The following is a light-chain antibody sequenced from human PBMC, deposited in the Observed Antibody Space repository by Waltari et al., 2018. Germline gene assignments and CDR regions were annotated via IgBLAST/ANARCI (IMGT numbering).Light chain of an antibody. Sequence: HSALTQPASVSGSPGQSITISCTGTSSDVGGYNYVSCYQQHPGNATKLMIFDVSNRPAGVARRFSGSKSGNTASLTISRLQAEDGADYYCSSYVSSDTLELFGGGTILTVL. J-gene: IGLJ2*01. V-gene: IGLV2-14*03. CDR1: SSDVGGYNY. CDR2: DVS. CDR3: SSYVSSDTLEL.